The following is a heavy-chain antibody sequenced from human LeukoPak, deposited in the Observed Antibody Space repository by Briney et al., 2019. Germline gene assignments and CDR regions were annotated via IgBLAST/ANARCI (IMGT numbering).Heavy chain of an antibody. Sequence: GSLRLSCAASGFTFSNYEMNWVRQPPGKGLEWISDITGSGSTTYYADSVKGRFTISRDNAKNSLYLQMNSLRAEETAVYYCARETSWYFDYWGRGTLVTVSS. CDR2: ITGSGSTT. V-gene: IGHV3-48*03. CDR3: ARETSWYFDY. J-gene: IGHJ4*02. CDR1: GFTFSNYE.